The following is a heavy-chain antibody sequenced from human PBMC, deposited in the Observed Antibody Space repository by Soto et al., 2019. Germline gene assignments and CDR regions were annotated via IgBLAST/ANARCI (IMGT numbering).Heavy chain of an antibody. CDR1: GGSFSGYY. CDR3: AKDWWSATKLYQLLFLAGWFDP. J-gene: IGHJ5*02. CDR2: INHSGST. D-gene: IGHD2-2*01. Sequence: SETLSLTCAVYGGSFSGYYWSWIRQPPGKGLEWIGEINHSGSTNYNPSLKSRVTISVDTSKNQFSLKLSSVTAADTAVYYCAKDWWSATKLYQLLFLAGWFDPWGQGTLVTVSS. V-gene: IGHV4-34*01.